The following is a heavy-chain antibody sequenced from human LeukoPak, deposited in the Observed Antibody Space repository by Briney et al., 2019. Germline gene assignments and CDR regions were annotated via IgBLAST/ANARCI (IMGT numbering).Heavy chain of an antibody. Sequence: SVKVSCKASGGTFSSYAISWVRQAPGQGLEWMGGIIPIFGTANYAQKFQGRVTITADESTSTAYMELSSLRSEDTAVYYCARESPDCSSTSCYSHWGQGTLVTVSS. CDR2: IIPIFGTA. D-gene: IGHD2-2*01. V-gene: IGHV1-69*13. J-gene: IGHJ4*02. CDR3: ARESPDCSSTSCYSH. CDR1: GGTFSSYA.